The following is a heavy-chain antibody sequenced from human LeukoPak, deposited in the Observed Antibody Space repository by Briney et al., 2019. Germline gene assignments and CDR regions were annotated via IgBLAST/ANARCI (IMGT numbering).Heavy chain of an antibody. D-gene: IGHD3-16*02. J-gene: IGHJ4*02. CDR3: AKDALISFRGAWSQSDY. Sequence: GGSLRLSCAASGFTFSSYSMNWVRQAPGKGLEWVSYISSSSSTIYYADSVKGRFTISRDNSKNTLFLQMNSLRAEDTAVYYCAKDALISFRGAWSQSDYWGQGTLVTVSS. CDR1: GFTFSSYS. V-gene: IGHV3-48*01. CDR2: ISSSSSTI.